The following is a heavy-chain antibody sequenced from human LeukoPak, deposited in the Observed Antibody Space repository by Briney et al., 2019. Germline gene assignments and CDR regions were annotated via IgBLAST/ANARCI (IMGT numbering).Heavy chain of an antibody. J-gene: IGHJ4*02. Sequence: PSETLSLTCAVSGGSISSGGYSWSWIRQPPGKGLEWIGYIYHSGSTYYNPSLKSRVTISVDRSKNQFSLKLSSVTAADTAVYYCARAAGYSSGGFDYWGQGTLVTVSS. D-gene: IGHD6-19*01. CDR1: GGSISSGGYS. CDR2: IYHSGST. V-gene: IGHV4-30-2*01. CDR3: ARAAGYSSGGFDY.